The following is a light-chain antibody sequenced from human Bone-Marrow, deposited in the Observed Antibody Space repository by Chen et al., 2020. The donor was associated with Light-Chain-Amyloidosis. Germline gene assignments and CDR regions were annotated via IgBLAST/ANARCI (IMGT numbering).Light chain of an antibody. V-gene: IGLV3-25*03. Sequence: SYELTQPPSVSVAPGQTARIPCSGDDLPTTYDYWYQQKPGQAPLLGIHRDTERPSGISERFSDSSSGTTATLTISGVQAEDEADYHCQSADSSGTYEVIFGGGTKLTVL. CDR2: RDT. CDR3: QSADSSGTYEVI. CDR1: DLPTTY. J-gene: IGLJ2*01.